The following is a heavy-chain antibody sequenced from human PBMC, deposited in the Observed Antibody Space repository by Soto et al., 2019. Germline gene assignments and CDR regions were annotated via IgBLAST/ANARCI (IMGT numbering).Heavy chain of an antibody. V-gene: IGHV4-59*12. D-gene: IGHD4-17*01. Sequence: PSETLSLTCTGSGGSISRYYWRWIRQSPGKGLEWIGYIYYSWSTNYNPSLKSRVTISVDTSKNQFSLKLSSVTAAYTAVYYCARDTDDAFDIWRQGTMVTVSS. J-gene: IGHJ3*02. CDR1: GGSISRYY. CDR3: ARDTDDAFDI. CDR2: IYYSWST.